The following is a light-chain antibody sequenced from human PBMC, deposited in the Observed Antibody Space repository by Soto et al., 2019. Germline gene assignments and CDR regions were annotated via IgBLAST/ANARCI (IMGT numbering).Light chain of an antibody. Sequence: ALQVTQSPSSLSASVGDRVTISCRASQGIGNDLGWYQQKPGKAPKLLIYEASTLQTGVASRFSGSGSGTDFTLTISSLQPEDFATYYCLQDYAYPWTFGQGTKVEVK. J-gene: IGKJ1*01. CDR3: LQDYAYPWT. CDR1: QGIGND. CDR2: EAS. V-gene: IGKV1-6*01.